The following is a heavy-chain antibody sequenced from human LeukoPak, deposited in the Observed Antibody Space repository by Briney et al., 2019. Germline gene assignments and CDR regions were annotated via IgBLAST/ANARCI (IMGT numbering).Heavy chain of an antibody. J-gene: IGHJ4*02. Sequence: GGSLRLTCEASGFSMSVYWMSWVRPAPGKGLDWVGNIKQDGSERNYVDSVKGRFTISRDNAKKSLYLQMDSLRAEDAAVYYCARDWGAYYHFFDYWGQGTLVTVSS. CDR2: IKQDGSER. V-gene: IGHV3-7*01. D-gene: IGHD3-22*01. CDR1: GFSMSVYW. CDR3: ARDWGAYYHFFDY.